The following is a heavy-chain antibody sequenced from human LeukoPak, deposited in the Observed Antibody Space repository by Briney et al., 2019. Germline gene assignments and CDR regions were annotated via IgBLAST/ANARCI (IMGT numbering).Heavy chain of an antibody. CDR3: ARAPNNDWFDP. Sequence: ASVKVSCKASGYTFTDYYMHWVRQAPGQGLEWMGWINPNSGGTNYAQKFQGRVTMTRDTSISTAYMELSRLRSDDTAVFCCARAPNNDWFDPWGQGTLVTVSS. CDR2: INPNSGGT. V-gene: IGHV1-2*02. J-gene: IGHJ5*02. CDR1: GYTFTDYY. D-gene: IGHD1-1*01.